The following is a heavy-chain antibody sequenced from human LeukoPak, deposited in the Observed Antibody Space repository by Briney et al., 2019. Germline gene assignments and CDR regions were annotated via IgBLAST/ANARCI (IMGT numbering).Heavy chain of an antibody. D-gene: IGHD6-13*01. CDR3: AKTRPLDSSSWSHGDY. CDR1: GFTFSSYA. V-gene: IGHV3-23*01. CDR2: ISGSGDST. J-gene: IGHJ4*02. Sequence: GGSLRLSCAASGFTFSSYAMSWVRQAPGKGLEWVSAISGSGDSTYYGDSVKGRFTISRDNFKNTLYLQMNSLRAEDTAVYYCAKTRPLDSSSWSHGDYWGQGTLVTVSS.